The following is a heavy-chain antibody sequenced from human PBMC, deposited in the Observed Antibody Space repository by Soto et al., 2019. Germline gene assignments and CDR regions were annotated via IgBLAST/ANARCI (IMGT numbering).Heavy chain of an antibody. CDR3: ARERGIAVINWFDP. V-gene: IGHV6-1*01. J-gene: IGHJ5*02. Sequence: PSQTLSITCAISGDSVSSNSAAWNWIRRSPSRGLEWLGRTYYRSKWYNDYAVSVKSRITINPDTSKNQFSLQLNSVTPEDTAVYYCARERGIAVINWFDPWGQGTLVTVSS. CDR1: GDSVSSNSAA. D-gene: IGHD6-19*01. CDR2: TYYRSKWYN.